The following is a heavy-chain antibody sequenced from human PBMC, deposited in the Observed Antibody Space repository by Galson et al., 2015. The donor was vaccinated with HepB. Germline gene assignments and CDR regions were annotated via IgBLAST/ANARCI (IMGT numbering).Heavy chain of an antibody. J-gene: IGHJ4*02. CDR3: TRIALSGRYWYFDY. Sequence: SLRLSCAASGFTFSYYTMNWVRQAPGKGLEWVSYISTTSDNKFSADSVKGRFIISRDNAKNLLYLQMNSLRAEDTAVYYCTRIALSGRYWYFDYWGQGSLVTVSS. V-gene: IGHV3-48*01. CDR1: GFTFSYYT. D-gene: IGHD1-26*01. CDR2: ISTTSDNK.